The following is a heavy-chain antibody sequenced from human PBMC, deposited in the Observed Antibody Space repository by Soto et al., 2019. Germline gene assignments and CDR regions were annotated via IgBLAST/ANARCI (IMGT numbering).Heavy chain of an antibody. CDR1: GGSISSGHYY. Sequence: PSETLSLTCTVSGGSISSGHYYWSWVRQPPGKGLEWIGYIHHSGSTYYNPSLKNRITLSVDTSKNQFSLKLSSVTAADTAVYYCARLPCADYGGSFDPWAQRTLVTVSS. D-gene: IGHD4-17*01. V-gene: IGHV4-30-4*01. CDR3: ARLPCADYGGSFDP. J-gene: IGHJ5*02. CDR2: IHHSGST.